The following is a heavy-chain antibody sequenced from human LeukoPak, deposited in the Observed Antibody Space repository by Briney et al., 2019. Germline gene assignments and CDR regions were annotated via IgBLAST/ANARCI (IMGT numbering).Heavy chain of an antibody. CDR2: INPNSGGT. D-gene: IGHD6-25*01. CDR3: AREQRLELRALRY. V-gene: IGHV1-2*06. CDR1: GYTFTGYY. J-gene: IGHJ4*02. Sequence: ASVKVSCKASGYTFTGYYMHWVRQAPGQGLEWMGRINPNSGGTNYAQKFQGRVTMTRDTSISTAYMELSRLRSDDTAVYYCAREQRLELRALRYWGQGTLVTVSS.